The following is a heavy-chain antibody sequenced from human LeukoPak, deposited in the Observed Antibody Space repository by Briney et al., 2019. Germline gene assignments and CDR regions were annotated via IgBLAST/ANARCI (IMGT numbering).Heavy chain of an antibody. CDR2: IYPTGNT. D-gene: IGHD2-21*01. CDR1: GGAIISYY. Sequence: PSETLSLTCSVSGGAIISYYWSWIRQPAGKGPEWIGRIYPTGNTDYNPSLKTRVTMSTDLSKKQFSLRLRSVTAADKAVYYCARLKFYGSTGYSPGYYMDVWGKGTAVTVSS. V-gene: IGHV4-4*07. J-gene: IGHJ6*03. CDR3: ARLKFYGSTGYSPGYYMDV.